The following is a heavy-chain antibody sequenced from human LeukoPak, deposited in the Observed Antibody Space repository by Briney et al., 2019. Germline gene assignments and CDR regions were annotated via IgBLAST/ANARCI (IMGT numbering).Heavy chain of an antibody. CDR2: IWYDGSNK. CDR3: AKDFQQVHYYDSSKIDY. V-gene: IGHV3-30*02. Sequence: VGSLRLSCAASGFTFSSYGMHWVRQAPGKGLEWVAFIWYDGSNKYYADSVKGRFTISRDNSKNTLYLQMNSLRAEDTAVYYCAKDFQQVHYYDSSKIDYWGQGTLVTVSS. CDR1: GFTFSSYG. J-gene: IGHJ4*02. D-gene: IGHD3-22*01.